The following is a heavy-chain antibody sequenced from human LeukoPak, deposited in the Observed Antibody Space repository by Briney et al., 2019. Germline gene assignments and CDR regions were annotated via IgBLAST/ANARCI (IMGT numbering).Heavy chain of an antibody. D-gene: IGHD5-12*01. CDR3: VLGRTDSGFDPPPTFDY. V-gene: IGHV1-18*01. J-gene: IGHJ4*02. CDR1: GYTFTSYG. Sequence: ASVKVSCKASGYTFTSYGITWVRQAPGQGLEWMGWISAYNGNTNYAQRLQGRVTMTTDTSTSTAYMELRSLRSDDTAVYYCVLGRTDSGFDPPPTFDYWGQGTLVTVSS. CDR2: ISAYNGNT.